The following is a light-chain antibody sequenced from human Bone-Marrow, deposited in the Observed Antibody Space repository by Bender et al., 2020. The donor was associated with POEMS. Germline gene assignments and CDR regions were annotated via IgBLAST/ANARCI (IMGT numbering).Light chain of an antibody. CDR2: EVN. CDR1: SVNVGGYNY. CDR3: SSYAGSKSVI. Sequence: QFALTQPRSVSGSPGQSVTVSCTGGSVNVGGYNYVSWYQQFPGKAPKLIIFEVNKRPSGVPDRFSGSKSGNTASLTVSGLQTEDEAHYYCSSYAGSKSVIFGGGTKLTVL. V-gene: IGLV2-8*01. J-gene: IGLJ2*01.